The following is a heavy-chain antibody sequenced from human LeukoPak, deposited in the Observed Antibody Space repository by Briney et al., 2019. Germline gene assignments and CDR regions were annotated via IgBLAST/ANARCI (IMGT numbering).Heavy chain of an antibody. D-gene: IGHD6-13*01. J-gene: IGHJ4*02. Sequence: GGSLRLSCAASGFTFSSYSMNWVRQAPGKGLEWVSYISSSSSTIYYADSVKGRFTISGDNAKNSLYLQMNSLRAEDTAVYYCARVVPTSSRIAAAGDWGQGTLVTVSS. V-gene: IGHV3-48*01. CDR1: GFTFSSYS. CDR2: ISSSSSTI. CDR3: ARVVPTSSRIAAAGD.